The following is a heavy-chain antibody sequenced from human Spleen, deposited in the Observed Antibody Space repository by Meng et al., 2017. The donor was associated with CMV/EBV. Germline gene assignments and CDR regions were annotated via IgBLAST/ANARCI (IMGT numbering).Heavy chain of an antibody. J-gene: IGHJ5*02. Sequence: GESLKISCAASGFAFTTYAMSWVRQAPGKGLEWVGRIKSKTDGGTTDYAAPVKGRFTISRDDSKNTLYLQMNSLKTEDTAVYYCTTAMIVEDWFDPWGQGTLVTVSS. CDR3: TTAMIVEDWFDP. D-gene: IGHD3-22*01. V-gene: IGHV3-15*01. CDR1: GFAFTTYA. CDR2: IKSKTDGGTT.